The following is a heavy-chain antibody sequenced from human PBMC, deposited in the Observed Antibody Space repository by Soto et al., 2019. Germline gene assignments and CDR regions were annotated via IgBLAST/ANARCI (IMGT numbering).Heavy chain of an antibody. CDR3: ARDYYYDSSGYYAGFDY. CDR1: GFTFSSYA. CDR2: ISSSSSYI. Sequence: GGSLRLSCAASGFTFSSYAMNWVRQAPGKGLEWVSSISSSSSYIYYADSVKGRFTISRDNAKNSLYLQMNSLRAEDTAVYYCARDYYYDSSGYYAGFDYWGQGTLVTVSS. D-gene: IGHD3-22*01. J-gene: IGHJ4*02. V-gene: IGHV3-21*01.